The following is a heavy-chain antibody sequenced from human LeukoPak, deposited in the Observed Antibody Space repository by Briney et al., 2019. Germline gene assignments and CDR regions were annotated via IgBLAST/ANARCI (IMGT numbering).Heavy chain of an antibody. V-gene: IGHV3-23*01. D-gene: IGHD2-15*01. CDR3: AKGWTDWFDP. CDR2: ITASGINT. Sequence: GGSLRLSCAASGFTFNSYAMTWVRQAPGKGLEWVSAITASGINTYYADSVKGRFTISRDNSKNTLYLQMNSLRAEDTAIYYCAKGWTDWFDPWDQGTLVTVSS. CDR1: GFTFNSYA. J-gene: IGHJ5*02.